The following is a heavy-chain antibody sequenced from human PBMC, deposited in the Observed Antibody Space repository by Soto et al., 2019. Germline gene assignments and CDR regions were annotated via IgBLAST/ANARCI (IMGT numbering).Heavy chain of an antibody. CDR1: GYAFTSYA. CDR3: ARGHEYCSRTSCQVGDFDY. D-gene: IGHD2-2*01. CDR2: ISPYNGNT. V-gene: IGHV1-18*04. J-gene: IGHJ4*02. Sequence: QVQLVQSGTEVKQPGASVKVSCKGAGYAFTSYAIAWVRQAPGQGLEWMGWISPYNGNTNYAQQLQGRLTVTTDTSTTTAYMELGSLRSGDTAVYYCARGHEYCSRTSCQVGDFDYWGQGTLVTVSS.